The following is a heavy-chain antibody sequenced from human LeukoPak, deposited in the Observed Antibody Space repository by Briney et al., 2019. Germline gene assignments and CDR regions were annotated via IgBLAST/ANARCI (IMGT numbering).Heavy chain of an antibody. CDR3: AREYCSSTSCAYGDFDY. V-gene: IGHV1-2*02. D-gene: IGHD2-2*01. Sequence: ASVKVSCKASGYTFTGYYMHWVRQAPGQGLEWMGWINPNSGGTNYAQKFQGRVTMTRDTSTSTAYMELSRLRSDDTAVYYCAREYCSSTSCAYGDFDYWGQGTLVTVSS. J-gene: IGHJ4*02. CDR1: GYTFTGYY. CDR2: INPNSGGT.